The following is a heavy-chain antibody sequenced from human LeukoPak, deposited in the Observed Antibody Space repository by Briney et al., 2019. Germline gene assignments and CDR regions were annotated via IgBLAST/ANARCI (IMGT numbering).Heavy chain of an antibody. J-gene: IGHJ6*02. Sequence: ASVKVSFKASGYTFTGHYMHWVRQAPGPGLEWMGWINPNSGGTNYAQKFQGRVTMTRDKSISTAYMELSRLRSDDTAVYYCARGASIVVVVAATLDYYYGMDVWGQGTTVTVSS. V-gene: IGHV1-2*02. CDR2: INPNSGGT. D-gene: IGHD2-15*01. CDR3: ARGASIVVVVAATLDYYYGMDV. CDR1: GYTFTGHY.